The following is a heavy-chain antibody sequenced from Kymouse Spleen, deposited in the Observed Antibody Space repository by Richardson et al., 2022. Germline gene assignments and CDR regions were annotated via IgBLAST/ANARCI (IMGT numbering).Heavy chain of an antibody. D-gene: IGHD6-13*01. J-gene: IGHJ6*02. CDR3: ARDLYSSSLYYYYYGMDV. CDR2: IIPIFGTA. V-gene: IGHV1-69*05. Sequence: QVQLVQSGAEVKKPGSSVKVSCKASGGTFSSYAISWVRQAPGQGLEWMGGIIPIFGTANYAQKFQGRVTITTDESTSTAYMELSSLRSEDTAVYYCARDLYSSSLYYYYYGMDVWGQGTTVTVSS. CDR1: GGTFSSYA.